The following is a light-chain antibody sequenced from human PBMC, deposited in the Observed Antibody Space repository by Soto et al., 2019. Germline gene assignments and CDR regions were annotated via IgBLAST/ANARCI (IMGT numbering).Light chain of an antibody. Sequence: DIPMTQSPSFVSASVGARVTITCRARQGISSWLAWYQHKPGRAPKLLIHAASSLESGVPSRFTGSGPETDFTLTISSLQPEDFATDCCQQTTSFPLTFGGGTKVEIK. CDR1: QGISSW. CDR3: QQTTSFPLT. J-gene: IGKJ4*01. CDR2: AAS. V-gene: IGKV1-12*01.